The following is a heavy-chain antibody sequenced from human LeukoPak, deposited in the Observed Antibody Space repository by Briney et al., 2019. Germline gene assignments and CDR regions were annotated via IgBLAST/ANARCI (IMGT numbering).Heavy chain of an antibody. D-gene: IGHD2-15*01. V-gene: IGHV1-2*06. CDR1: GYTFTGYY. Sequence: GASVKVSCKASGYTFTGYYMHWVRQAPGQGLEWMGRINPNSGGTNYAQKFQGRVTMTRDTSISTAYMELSSLRFDDTAVYYCATPPECSSGGCLSYWGQGTLVTVSS. CDR3: ATPPECSSGGCLSY. J-gene: IGHJ4*02. CDR2: INPNSGGT.